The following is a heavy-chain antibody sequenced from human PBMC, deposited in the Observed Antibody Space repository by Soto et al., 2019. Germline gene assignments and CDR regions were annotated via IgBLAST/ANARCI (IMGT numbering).Heavy chain of an antibody. CDR2: ISYDGSNK. V-gene: IGHV3-30*04. J-gene: IGHJ4*02. Sequence: GGSLRLSCAASGFTFSSYAMHWVRQAPGKGLEWVAVISYDGSNKYYADSVKGRFTISRDNSKNTLYLQMNSLRAEDTAVYYCARDPLDSSSWYWYFDYWGQGTLVTVSS. D-gene: IGHD6-13*01. CDR3: ARDPLDSSSWYWYFDY. CDR1: GFTFSSYA.